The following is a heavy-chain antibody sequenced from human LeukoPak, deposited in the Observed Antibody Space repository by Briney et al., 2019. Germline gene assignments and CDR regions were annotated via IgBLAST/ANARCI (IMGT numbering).Heavy chain of an antibody. CDR2: LSHGGTT. Sequence: SETLSLTRAVSGYSISTAYYWGWIRQTPGKGLEWIGRLSHGGTTYYKSSLNSRVTISLDTSNNQFSLRLSSVTAADTAVYYCARFNIVRDLATYNWVDPWGQGTLVTVSS. CDR3: ARFNIVRDLATYNWVDP. CDR1: GYSISTAYY. D-gene: IGHD3-10*01. J-gene: IGHJ5*02. V-gene: IGHV4-38-2*01.